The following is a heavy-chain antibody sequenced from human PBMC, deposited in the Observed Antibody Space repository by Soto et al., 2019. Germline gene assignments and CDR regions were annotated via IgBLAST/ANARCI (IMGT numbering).Heavy chain of an antibody. J-gene: IGHJ4*02. D-gene: IGHD1-26*01. V-gene: IGHV2-5*01. CDR2: ISWKDDK. CDR1: GFSLTTSGAG. Sequence: QITLKESGPTLVKPTQTLTLTCTYSGFSLTTSGAGVAWIRQPPGKALEWLALISWKDDKRYNPGLESKLTITKYTSKDQVILILTNMDPVDTATYFCAHRYGGNYYRWYVDSWGQGTLVTVSS. CDR3: AHRYGGNYYRWYVDS.